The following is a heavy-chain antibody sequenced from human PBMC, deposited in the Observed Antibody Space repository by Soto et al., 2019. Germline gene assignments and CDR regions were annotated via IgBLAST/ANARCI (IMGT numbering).Heavy chain of an antibody. CDR2: VSWNSGTV. D-gene: IGHD2-2*01. CDR1: GFSFDEYA. J-gene: IGHJ6*03. Sequence: EVQLVESGGTLVQPGRSPRLSCAASGFSFDEYAMHWVRQVPGKGLEWVSGVSWNSGTVGYGDSVKGRFTISRDNDKNSLYLQMNSLRAEDTAMYYCAKGFCSSAKCYTYSYMDVWGKGTAVTVSS. V-gene: IGHV3-9*01. CDR3: AKGFCSSAKCYTYSYMDV.